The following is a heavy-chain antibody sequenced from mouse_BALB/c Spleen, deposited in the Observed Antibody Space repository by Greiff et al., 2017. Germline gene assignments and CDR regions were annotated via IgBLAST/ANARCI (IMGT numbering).Heavy chain of an antibody. J-gene: IGHJ1*01. Sequence: EVKLMESGGGLVQPGGSLKLSCAASGFTFSSYTMSWVRQTPEKRLEWVASISSGGSTYYPDTVTGRFTISRDNAKNTLYLAMSSLRSEDTAMYYCARASMTRYFDVWGAGTTVTVSS. CDR3: ARASMTRYFDV. CDR2: ISSGGST. CDR1: GFTFSSYT. V-gene: IGHV5-12-2*01. D-gene: IGHD2-3*01.